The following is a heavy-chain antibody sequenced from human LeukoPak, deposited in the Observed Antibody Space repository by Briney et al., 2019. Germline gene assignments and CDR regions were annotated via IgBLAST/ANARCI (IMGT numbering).Heavy chain of an antibody. V-gene: IGHV3-30*03. CDR2: ISYDGSIN. J-gene: IGHJ4*02. CDR3: ARDQCSGGSCYGLAPFDY. CDR1: GFTFSSSG. D-gene: IGHD2-15*01. Sequence: PGRSLRLSCAASGFTFSSSGMHWVRQAPGKGLEWVAVISYDGSINYYEDSVKGRFTISRDNSKNTVFLQMNSLRVEDTAMYYCARDQCSGGSCYGLAPFDYWGQGTLVTVSS.